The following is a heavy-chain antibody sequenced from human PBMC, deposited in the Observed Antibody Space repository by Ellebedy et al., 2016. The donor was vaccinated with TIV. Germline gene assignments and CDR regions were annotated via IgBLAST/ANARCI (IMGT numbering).Heavy chain of an antibody. V-gene: IGHV4-34*01. CDR1: GGSFSGYY. D-gene: IGHD5-12*01. CDR2: INHSGST. J-gene: IGHJ4*02. CDR3: ARSVIVATIGGEVDY. Sequence: MPSETLSLTCAVYGGSFSGYYWSWIRQPPGKGLEWIGEINHSGSTNYNPSLKSRVTISVDTSKNQFSLKLSSVTAADTAVYYCARSVIVATIGGEVDYWGQGTLVTVSS.